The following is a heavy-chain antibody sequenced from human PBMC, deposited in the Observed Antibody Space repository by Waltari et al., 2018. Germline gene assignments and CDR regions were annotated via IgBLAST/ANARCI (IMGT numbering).Heavy chain of an antibody. V-gene: IGHV1-46*01. D-gene: IGHD1-26*01. CDR3: AGRLRSGSPWYFDI. CDR1: GYSFAPFF. CDR2: INPSGDTT. Sequence: QAHLVQSGAEVKKPGASVKVSCKASGYSFAPFFMHWVRQAPGQGLEWMGIINPSGDTTAYAQKFKGRVTVTRDTSTSTVYLALSSLRSEDTAMYYCAGRLRSGSPWYFDIWGRGTLVTVSS. J-gene: IGHJ2*01.